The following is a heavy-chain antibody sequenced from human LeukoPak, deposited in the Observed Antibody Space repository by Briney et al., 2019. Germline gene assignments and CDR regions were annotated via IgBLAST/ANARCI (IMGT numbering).Heavy chain of an antibody. V-gene: IGHV3-15*01. Sequence: GGSLRLSCAASGFTFSNAWMSWVRQAPGKGLEWVGRIKSKTDGGTTDYAAPVKGRFTISRDDSKNTLYLQMNSLKTEDTAVYYCTTDYDYVWGSYRYDLTTDYWGQGTLVTVSS. J-gene: IGHJ4*02. CDR1: GFTFSNAW. CDR2: IKSKTDGGTT. D-gene: IGHD3-16*02. CDR3: TTDYDYVWGSYRYDLTTDY.